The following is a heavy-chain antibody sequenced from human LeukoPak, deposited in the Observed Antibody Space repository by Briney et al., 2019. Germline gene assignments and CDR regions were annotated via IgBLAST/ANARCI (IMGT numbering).Heavy chain of an antibody. D-gene: IGHD2-2*02. V-gene: IGHV4-31*03. CDR1: GGSISSGGYY. CDR2: IYYSGST. CDR3: ARVYVVVPAAITHYAIDI. J-gene: IGHJ3*02. Sequence: SETLSLTCTVSGGSISSGGYYWSWIRQHPGNGLEWIGYIYYSGSTYYNPSLKSRVTISVDTSKNQFSLKLSSVTAADTAVYYCARVYVVVPAAITHYAIDIWGQGTMVTVSS.